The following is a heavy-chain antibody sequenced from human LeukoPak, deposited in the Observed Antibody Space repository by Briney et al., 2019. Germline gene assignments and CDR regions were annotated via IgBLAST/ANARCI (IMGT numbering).Heavy chain of an antibody. CDR2: IYHSGST. Sequence: SETLSLTCAVSGYSISSGYYWGWIRQPPGKGLEWIGSIYHSGSTYYNPSLKSRVTISADTSKNQFSLKLSSVTAADTAVYYCARYMIATGEGAFDIWGQGTMVTVSS. V-gene: IGHV4-38-2*01. CDR3: ARYMIATGEGAFDI. D-gene: IGHD3-22*01. CDR1: GYSISSGYY. J-gene: IGHJ3*02.